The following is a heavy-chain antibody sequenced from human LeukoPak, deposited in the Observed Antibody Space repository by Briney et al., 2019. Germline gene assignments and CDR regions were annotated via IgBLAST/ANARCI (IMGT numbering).Heavy chain of an antibody. CDR1: GYTFTSYD. CDR2: MNPNSGNT. CDR3: ARRGYSGYDDAFDI. Sequence: ASVKVSCKASGYTFTSYDINWVRQATGQGLEWMGWMNPNSGNTGYAQKFQGRVTITRNISISTAYMELSSLRSEDTAVYYCARRGYSGYDDAFDIWGQGTMVTVSS. D-gene: IGHD5-12*01. J-gene: IGHJ3*02. V-gene: IGHV1-8*03.